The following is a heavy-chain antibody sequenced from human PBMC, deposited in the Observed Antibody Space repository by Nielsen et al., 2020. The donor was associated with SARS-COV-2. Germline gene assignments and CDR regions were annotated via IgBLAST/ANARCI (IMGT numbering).Heavy chain of an antibody. Sequence: GGALKISCAASGFTFRRYEMKLVRQAPGEGLEGVSYISSSGSTIYYADSVKGRFTISRDNAKNSLYLQMNSLRAEDTAVYYCARAGMGIAARPTYYYYGMDVWGQGTTVTVSS. CDR1: GFTFRRYE. CDR2: ISSSGSTI. V-gene: IGHV3-48*03. J-gene: IGHJ6*02. D-gene: IGHD6-6*01. CDR3: ARAGMGIAARPTYYYYGMDV.